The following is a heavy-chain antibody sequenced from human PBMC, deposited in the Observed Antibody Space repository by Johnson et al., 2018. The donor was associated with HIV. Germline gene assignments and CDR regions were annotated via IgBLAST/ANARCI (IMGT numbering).Heavy chain of an antibody. V-gene: IGHV3-30*01. Sequence: QVQLVESGGGVVQPWRSLRLSCAASRFTFSSYAMHWVRQAPGKGLEWVAVISYDGSKRYYADSVRGRFTISRDNSKNTLYLQVNGLRVEDTAVFYCASGEDYGGNYGALDIWGQGTMVTVSS. D-gene: IGHD4-23*01. CDR3: ASGEDYGGNYGALDI. J-gene: IGHJ3*02. CDR2: ISYDGSKR. CDR1: RFTFSSYA.